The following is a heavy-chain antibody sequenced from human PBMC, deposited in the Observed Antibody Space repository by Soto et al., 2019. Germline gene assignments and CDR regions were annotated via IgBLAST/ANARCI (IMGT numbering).Heavy chain of an antibody. D-gene: IGHD1-26*01. V-gene: IGHV3-33*01. CDR2: IWYDGSNK. CDR1: GFTFSSYG. J-gene: IGHJ4*02. Sequence: GGSLRLSCAASGFTFSSYGMHWVRQAPGKGLEWVAVIWYDGSNKYYADSVKGRFTISRDNSKNTLYLQMNSLRAEDTAVYYCAREGRTWSFPATHWGQGTLVTVYS. CDR3: AREGRTWSFPATH.